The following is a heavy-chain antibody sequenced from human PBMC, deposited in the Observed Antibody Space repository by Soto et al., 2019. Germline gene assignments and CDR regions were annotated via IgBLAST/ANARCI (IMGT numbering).Heavy chain of an antibody. CDR2: ISGSGGNT. D-gene: IGHD1-1*01. V-gene: IGHV3-23*01. CDR3: VLSRLEIYSGPDY. CDR1: GFTFSSYA. J-gene: IGHJ4*02. Sequence: EVQLLESGGDLVQPGGSLRLSCAASGFTFSSYAMSWVRQAPGKGLEWVSAISGSGGNTYYADSVKGRFTTSRDNSKNTLYLQMNSLIAEDTAVYYCVLSRLEIYSGPDYWGQGTLVTVSS.